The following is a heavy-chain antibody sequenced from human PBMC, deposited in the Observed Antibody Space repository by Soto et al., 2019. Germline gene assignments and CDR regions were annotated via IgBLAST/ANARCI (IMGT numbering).Heavy chain of an antibody. CDR2: FDPEDGET. CDR3: ATGITIFGVLYYYGMDV. D-gene: IGHD3-3*01. V-gene: IGHV1-24*01. CDR1: GYTLTEIS. Sequence: GASVKVSCKVSGYTLTEISMHWGRQAPGKRLEWMGGFDPEDGETIYAQKFQGRVTMTEDTSTDTAYMELSSLRSEDTAVYYCATGITIFGVLYYYGMDVRAQRTTVTVSS. J-gene: IGHJ6*02.